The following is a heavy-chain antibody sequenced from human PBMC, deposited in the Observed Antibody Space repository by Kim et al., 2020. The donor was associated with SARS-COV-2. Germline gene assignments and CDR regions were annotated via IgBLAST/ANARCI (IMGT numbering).Heavy chain of an antibody. Sequence: GGSLRLSCAASGFTVSSYVMSWVRQTPGKGLEWVSLIYPDGYPYYADSVKGRFTISRATSESTLYLQLNSLRADDTAVYYCGRLDFGADYWGQGTLVTVSS. J-gene: IGHJ4*02. CDR1: GFTVSSYV. D-gene: IGHD4-17*01. V-gene: IGHV3-53*01. CDR2: IYPDGYP. CDR3: GRLDFGADY.